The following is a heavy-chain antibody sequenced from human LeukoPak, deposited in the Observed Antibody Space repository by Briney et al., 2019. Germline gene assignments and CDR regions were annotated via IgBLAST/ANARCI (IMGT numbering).Heavy chain of an antibody. V-gene: IGHV4-38-2*02. Sequence: SETLSLTCGVSGYSISSGYQWAWIRQSPGKGLEWIGSVYHSGSAHYNPSLKSRVTISVETSKNQFSLNMYSVTAADTAVYYCARDPRWLTPDCTSTSCYENYFDPWGQGTLVTVSS. D-gene: IGHD2-2*01. CDR3: ARDPRWLTPDCTSTSCYENYFDP. CDR2: VYHSGSA. J-gene: IGHJ5*02. CDR1: GYSISSGYQ.